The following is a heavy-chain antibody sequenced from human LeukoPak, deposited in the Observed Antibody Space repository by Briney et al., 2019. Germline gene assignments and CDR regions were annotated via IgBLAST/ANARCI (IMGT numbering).Heavy chain of an antibody. J-gene: IGHJ3*02. V-gene: IGHV1-18*01. CDR1: GYTFTSYG. Sequence: ASVKVSCKASGYTFTSYGISWVRQAPGQGLEWMGWNSTYNGNTNHAQNLQGRFTMTTDTPTSTAYMELRSLRSDDTAVYYCAREVMQREYSSYAFDIWGQGTMVTVSS. D-gene: IGHD6-6*01. CDR2: NSTYNGNT. CDR3: AREVMQREYSSYAFDI.